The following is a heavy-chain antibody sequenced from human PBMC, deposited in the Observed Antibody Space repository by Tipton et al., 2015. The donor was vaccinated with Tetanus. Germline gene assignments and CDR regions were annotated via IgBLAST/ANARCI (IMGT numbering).Heavy chain of an antibody. V-gene: IGHV4-4*07. CDR3: ARTTRRWLHPDY. D-gene: IGHD5-24*01. CDR2: VDRSGTT. CDR1: GVSISGYY. Sequence: TLSLTCTVSGVSISGYYWSWIRQPAGKGLEWIGRVDRSGTTTYNPSLKSRVTISVDTAKNQFSLQLSSVTAADTAVYYCARTTRRWLHPDYWGQGTLVTVSS. J-gene: IGHJ4*02.